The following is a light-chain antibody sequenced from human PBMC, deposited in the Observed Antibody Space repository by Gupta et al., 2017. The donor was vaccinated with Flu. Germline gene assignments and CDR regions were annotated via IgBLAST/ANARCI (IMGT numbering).Light chain of an antibody. CDR3: SASDSVLSAWV. CDR2: RSG. J-gene: IGLJ3*02. CDR1: SNNHANQG. V-gene: IGLV10-54*04. Sequence: TPTLTCTGSSNNHANQGGASVQHNQGPSPKVLSYRSGYRPAGGSERFSASRSGDTASLTITELQPADEADYYCSASDSVLSAWVFGGGTKLTVL.